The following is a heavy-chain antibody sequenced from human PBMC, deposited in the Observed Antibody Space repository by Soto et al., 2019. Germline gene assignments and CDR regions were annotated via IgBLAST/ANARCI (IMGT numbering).Heavy chain of an antibody. CDR1: SGSISSSNW. CDR2: IYHSGST. V-gene: IGHV4-4*02. Sequence: SETLSLTCAVSSGSISSSNWWSWVRQPPGKGLEWIGEIYHSGSTNYNPSLKSRVTISVDKSKNQFSLKLSSVTAADTAVYYCARVKKDSSSWYALGFDPWGQGTLVTVSS. D-gene: IGHD6-13*01. CDR3: ARVKKDSSSWYALGFDP. J-gene: IGHJ5*02.